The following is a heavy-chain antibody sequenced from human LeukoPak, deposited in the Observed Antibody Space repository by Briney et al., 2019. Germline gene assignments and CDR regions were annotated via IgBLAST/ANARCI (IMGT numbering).Heavy chain of an antibody. J-gene: IGHJ4*02. D-gene: IGHD1-26*01. V-gene: IGHV3-33*03. CDR2: IWYDGSNK. Sequence: GGSLRLSCAASGFTFSSYGMHWVRQAPGKGLEWVAVIWYDGSNKYYADSVKGRFTISRDNSKNTLYLQMNSLRAEDTAVYYCAKAPIVGAYYFDYWGQGTLVTVSS. CDR3: AKAPIVGAYYFDY. CDR1: GFTFSSYG.